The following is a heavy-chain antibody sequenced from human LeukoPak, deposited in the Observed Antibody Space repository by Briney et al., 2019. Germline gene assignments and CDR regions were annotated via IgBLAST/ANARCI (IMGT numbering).Heavy chain of an antibody. CDR3: ARRSSSWYGGGGIFDY. CDR1: GFTFSSYS. V-gene: IGHV3-48*01. CDR2: ISSSSSTI. D-gene: IGHD6-13*01. Sequence: GGSLRLSCAASGFTFSSYSMNWVRQAPGKGLEWVSYISSSSSTIYYADSVKGRFTISRDNAKNSLYLQMNSLRAEDTAVYYCARRSSSWYGGGGIFDYWGQGTLVTVSS. J-gene: IGHJ4*02.